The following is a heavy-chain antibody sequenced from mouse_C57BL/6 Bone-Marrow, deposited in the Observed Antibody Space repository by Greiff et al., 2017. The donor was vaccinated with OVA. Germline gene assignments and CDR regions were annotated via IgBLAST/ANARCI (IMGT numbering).Heavy chain of an antibody. CDR2: INPNNGGT. D-gene: IGHD1-1*01. J-gene: IGHJ2*01. CDR1: GYTFTDYN. Sequence: EVQLQQSGPELVKPGASVKMSCKASGYTFTDYNMHWVKQSHGKSLEWIGYINPNNGGTSYNQKFKGKATLTVNKSSSTAYMELRSLTSEGSAVYYCARGTTVVAEDYWGQGTTLTVSS. CDR3: ARGTTVVAEDY. V-gene: IGHV1-22*01.